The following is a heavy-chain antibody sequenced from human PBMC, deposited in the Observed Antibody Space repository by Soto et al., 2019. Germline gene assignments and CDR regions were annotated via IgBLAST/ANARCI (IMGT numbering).Heavy chain of an antibody. CDR2: IYDTGISGYTPST. V-gene: IGHV4-59*01. J-gene: IGHJ6*02. CDR3: ARGEDAFFYYGLDV. CDR1: GGSITSSY. Sequence: PSETLSPTCTVSGGSITSSYWSWIRRPPGKGLEWIAYIYDTGISGYTPSTSYNPSLKSRVTMSVDTSKSQFSLKLTSVTAADTAVYYCARGEDAFFYYGLDVWGQGITVTVS.